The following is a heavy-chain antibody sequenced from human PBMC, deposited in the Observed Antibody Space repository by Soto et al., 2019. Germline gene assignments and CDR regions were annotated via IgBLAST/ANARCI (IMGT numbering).Heavy chain of an antibody. J-gene: IGHJ6*02. Sequence: GGSLRLSCAASGFTFSSYAMSWVRQAPGKGLEWVSAISGSGGSTYYADSVKGRFTISRDNSKNTLYLQMNSLRAGDTAVYYCAKDFMVRGVIFGGMDVWGQGTTVTVSS. CDR2: ISGSGGST. CDR1: GFTFSSYA. CDR3: AKDFMVRGVIFGGMDV. V-gene: IGHV3-23*01. D-gene: IGHD3-10*01.